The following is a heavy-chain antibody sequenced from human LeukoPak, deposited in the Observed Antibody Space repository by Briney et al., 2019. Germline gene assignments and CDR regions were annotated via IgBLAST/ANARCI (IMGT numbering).Heavy chain of an antibody. J-gene: IGHJ4*02. CDR1: GYSISSGYY. V-gene: IGHV4-38-2*01. Sequence: PSETLSLTCAVSGYSISSGYYWGWIRQPPGKGLEWIGSIYHSGSTYYNPSLKSRVTISVDTSKNQFTLKLSSVTAADTAVYYCARLIIYCGGDCHTFDYWGQGTLITVSS. D-gene: IGHD2-21*01. CDR2: IYHSGST. CDR3: ARLIIYCGGDCHTFDY.